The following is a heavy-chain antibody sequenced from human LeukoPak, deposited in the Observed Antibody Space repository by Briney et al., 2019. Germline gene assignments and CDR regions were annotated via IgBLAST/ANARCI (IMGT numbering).Heavy chain of an antibody. D-gene: IGHD3-10*01. Sequence: SETLSLTCTVSGGSISSSNYYWTWIRQPAGKGLEWIGRIYTTGSPSYSPSLKSRVTISVDTSTNQFSLKLTSVSAADTAVYYCARDRGITTARGVPSWFDPWGQGTLVTLSS. CDR2: IYTTGSP. V-gene: IGHV4-61*02. CDR3: ARDRGITTARGVPSWFDP. CDR1: GGSISSSNYY. J-gene: IGHJ5*02.